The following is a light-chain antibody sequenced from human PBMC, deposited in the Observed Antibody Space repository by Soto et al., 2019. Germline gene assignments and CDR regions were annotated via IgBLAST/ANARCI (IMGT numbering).Light chain of an antibody. J-gene: IGKJ1*01. CDR1: QSVSSNH. CDR2: GAS. CDR3: QQYDSYSSGP. V-gene: IGKV3-20*01. Sequence: EIVLTQSPGSLSLSPRERATLSCRASQSVSSNHLAWYQQKPGQAPRLLIYGASRRATGIPDRFSGSGSGTDFTLTISSLQPDDFATYYCQQYDSYSSGPFGQGTKVDIK.